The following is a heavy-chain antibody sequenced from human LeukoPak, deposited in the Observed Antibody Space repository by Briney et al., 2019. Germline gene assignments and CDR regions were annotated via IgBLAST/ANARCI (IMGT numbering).Heavy chain of an antibody. CDR3: ATGDDTVPFDY. V-gene: IGHV1-69*13. Sequence: GASVKVSCKASGGTFSSYAISWVRQAPGQGLEWMGGIIPIFGTANYAQKFQGRVTITADESTSTAYMELSSLRSGDTAVYYCATGDDTVPFDYWGQGTLVTVSS. D-gene: IGHD3-9*01. CDR2: IIPIFGTA. J-gene: IGHJ4*02. CDR1: GGTFSSYA.